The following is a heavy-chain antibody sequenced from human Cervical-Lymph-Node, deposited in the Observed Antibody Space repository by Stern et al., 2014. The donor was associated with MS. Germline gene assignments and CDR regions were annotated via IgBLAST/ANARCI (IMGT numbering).Heavy chain of an antibody. D-gene: IGHD3-22*01. J-gene: IGHJ4*02. CDR3: ARSPDLYDSSGYYFD. V-gene: IGHV1-69*09. CDR1: GGTLNNYA. Sequence: VQLVESGAEVKKPGSSVKVSCKASGGTLNNYAVSWVRQAPGQGLEWIGKIIPFIGIANYAHKFQGRVTLTAAATTSYMEVSSLRFDDTAVYYCARSPDLYDSSGYYFDWGQGTLVTVSS. CDR2: IIPFIGIA.